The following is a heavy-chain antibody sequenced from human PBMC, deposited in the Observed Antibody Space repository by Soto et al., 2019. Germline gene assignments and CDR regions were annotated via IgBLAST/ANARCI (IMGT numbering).Heavy chain of an antibody. J-gene: IGHJ4*02. CDR1: GFTFSSYG. V-gene: IGHV3-33*01. D-gene: IGHD2-15*01. Sequence: QLGGSLRLSCAASGFTFSSYGMHWVRQAPGKGLEWVAVIWYDGSNKYYADSVKGRFTISRDNSKNTLYLQMNSLRAEDTAVYYCARDGYCSGGSCYSVPVFDYWGQRT. CDR3: ARDGYCSGGSCYSVPVFDY. CDR2: IWYDGSNK.